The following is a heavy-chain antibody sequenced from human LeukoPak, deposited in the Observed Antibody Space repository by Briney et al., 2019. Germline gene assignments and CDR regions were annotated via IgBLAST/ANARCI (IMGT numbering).Heavy chain of an antibody. D-gene: IGHD3-3*01. CDR2: ISAYNGNT. CDR1: GYTFTSYG. CDR3: ARDTQYDFWSGYYKEVGYFDY. V-gene: IGHV1-18*03. Sequence: ASVKVSCKASGYTFTSYGISWVRQAPGQGLEWMGLISAYNGNTNYAQKLQGRVTMTTDTSTSKAYMELSSLRSEDMAVYYCARDTQYDFWSGYYKEVGYFDYWGQGTLVTVSS. J-gene: IGHJ4*02.